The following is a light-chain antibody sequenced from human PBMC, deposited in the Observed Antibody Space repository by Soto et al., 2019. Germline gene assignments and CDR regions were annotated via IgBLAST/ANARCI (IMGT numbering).Light chain of an antibody. J-gene: IGLJ1*01. Sequence: QSVLTQPPSVSGAPGQTVTISCTGTNSDVGTYNRVSWYQQPPVTAPKLMIFDVNNRPSGVSYRFSGYKSCNTAYLTISGLQPEDEADYYCNSYTTSETYVFGTGTKVTV. CDR3: NSYTTSETYV. CDR1: NSDVGTYNR. V-gene: IGLV2-18*02. CDR2: DVN.